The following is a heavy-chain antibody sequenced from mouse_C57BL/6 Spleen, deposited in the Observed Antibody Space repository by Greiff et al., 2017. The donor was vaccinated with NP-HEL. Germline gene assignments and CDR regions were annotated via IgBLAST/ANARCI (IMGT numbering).Heavy chain of an antibody. D-gene: IGHD2-2*01. CDR1: GFNIKNTY. J-gene: IGHJ3*01. CDR3: ARGPFFYYGYDVFAY. Sequence: EVQLQQSVAELVRPGASVKLSCTASGFNIKNTYMHWVKQRPEQGLEWIGRIDPANGNTKYAPKFQGKATITADTSSNTAYLKLSSLTSEETAIYYCARGPFFYYGYDVFAYWGQGTLVTVAA. CDR2: IDPANGNT. V-gene: IGHV14-3*01.